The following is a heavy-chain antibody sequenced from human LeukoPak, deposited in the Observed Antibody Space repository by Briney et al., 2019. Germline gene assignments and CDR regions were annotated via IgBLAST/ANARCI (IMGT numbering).Heavy chain of an antibody. D-gene: IGHD2-2*01. CDR3: ARGEYQLSQAFDY. CDR1: GFSFSRCG. J-gene: IGHJ4*02. V-gene: IGHV3-33*01. CDR2: IWFDGNTD. Sequence: GGSLRLSCAASGFSFSRCGMHWARQAPGKGLEWLAVIWFDGNTDHYADSVKGRFIISRDTAKNTLFLQMSSLRADDTAVYYCARGEYQLSQAFDYWGQGTLVTVSS.